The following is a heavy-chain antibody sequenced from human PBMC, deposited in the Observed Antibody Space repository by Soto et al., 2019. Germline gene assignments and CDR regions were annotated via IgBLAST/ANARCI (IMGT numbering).Heavy chain of an antibody. D-gene: IGHD3-22*01. CDR1: GGTFSSYA. CDR3: ARAQWDYDSSGYSPDY. V-gene: IGHV1-69*13. Sequence: SVKVSCKASGGTFSSYAISWVRQAPGQGLEWMGGIIPIFGTANYAQKFQGRVTITADESTSTAYMELSSLRSEDTAVYYCARAQWDYDSSGYSPDYWGQGTLVTVSS. CDR2: IIPIFGTA. J-gene: IGHJ4*02.